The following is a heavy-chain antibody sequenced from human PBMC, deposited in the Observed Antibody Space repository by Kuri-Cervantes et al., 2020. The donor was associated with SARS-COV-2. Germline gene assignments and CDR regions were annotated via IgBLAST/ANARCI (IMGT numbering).Heavy chain of an antibody. CDR3: AREALTTVIDY. J-gene: IGHJ4*02. D-gene: IGHD4-17*01. CDR2: ISSSGSTI. Sequence: LSLTCAVYGGSFSGYYWSWIRQPPGKGLEWVSYISSSGSTIYYADSVKGRFTISRDNAKNSLYLQMNSLRAEDTAVYYCAREALTTVIDYWGQGTLVTVSS. V-gene: IGHV3-11*04. CDR1: GGSFSGYY.